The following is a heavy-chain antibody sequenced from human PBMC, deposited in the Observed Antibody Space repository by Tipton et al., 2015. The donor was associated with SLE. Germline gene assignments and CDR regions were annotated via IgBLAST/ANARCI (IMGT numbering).Heavy chain of an antibody. Sequence: LRLSCAVYGGSLSGYYWSWIRQPPGKGLEWIGEINHSGSTNYNPSLKSRVTISVDTSKNQFSLKLSSVTAADTAVYYCARVTSGSYSSFDYWGQGTLVPVSS. D-gene: IGHD1-26*01. V-gene: IGHV4-34*01. CDR2: INHSGST. J-gene: IGHJ4*02. CDR1: GGSLSGYY. CDR3: ARVTSGSYSSFDY.